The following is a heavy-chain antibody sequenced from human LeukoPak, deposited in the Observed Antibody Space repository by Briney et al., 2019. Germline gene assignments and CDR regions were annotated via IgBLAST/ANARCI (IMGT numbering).Heavy chain of an antibody. Sequence: SETLSLTCTVSGGSISSYYWSWIRQSPGKGLECIGYIHYTGSNNYNPSLKSRVTISVETSKNQFSLKLKSVTAADTAVYYCARGGYYGSGNDFRFDPWGQGTLVTVSS. CDR3: ARGGYYGSGNDFRFDP. CDR1: GGSISSYY. D-gene: IGHD3-10*01. J-gene: IGHJ5*02. V-gene: IGHV4-59*01. CDR2: IHYTGSN.